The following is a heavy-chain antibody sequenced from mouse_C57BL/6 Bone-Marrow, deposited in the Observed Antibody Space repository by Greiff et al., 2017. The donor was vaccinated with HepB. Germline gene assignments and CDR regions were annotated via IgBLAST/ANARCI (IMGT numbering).Heavy chain of an antibody. J-gene: IGHJ2*01. CDR3: TTTYSNYDY. Sequence: EVQLQQSGAELVRPGASVKLSCTASGFNIKDDYMHWVKQRPEQGLEWIGCIDPENGDTEYASKFQGKATITADTSSNTAYLQLSSLTSEDTAVYYCTTTYSNYDYWGQGTTLTVSS. D-gene: IGHD2-5*01. CDR2: IDPENGDT. V-gene: IGHV14-4*01. CDR1: GFNIKDDY.